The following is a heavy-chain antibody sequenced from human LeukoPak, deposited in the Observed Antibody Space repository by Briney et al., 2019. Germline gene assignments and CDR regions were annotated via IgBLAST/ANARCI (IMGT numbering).Heavy chain of an antibody. D-gene: IGHD1-14*01. CDR3: ARDLFVTKYYFDY. CDR1: GFTFSDYY. V-gene: IGHV3-11*01. CDR2: ISSSSSTI. J-gene: IGHJ4*02. Sequence: GGSLRLSCAASGFTFSDYYMSWLRQAPGKGLEWVSYISSSSSTIYYADSVKGRFTISRDNAKNSLFLQMNSLRAEDTAVYFCARDLFVTKYYFDYWGRGTLVTVSS.